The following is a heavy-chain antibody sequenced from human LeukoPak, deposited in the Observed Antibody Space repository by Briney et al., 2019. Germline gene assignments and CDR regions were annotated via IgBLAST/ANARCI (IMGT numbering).Heavy chain of an antibody. V-gene: IGHV1-8*01. CDR2: MNANTGNA. J-gene: IGHJ4*02. D-gene: IGHD3-9*01. CDR1: GYTFTIHD. Sequence: RAAVKVSCKASGYTFTIHDINWVRQAPGQGLEWMGWMNANTGNAYSARKVRVRVTMTRATPISTAYMELSSLTSEDPAVYYCARALTDSDVLTHSYFDYWGQGALVTVSS. CDR3: ARALTDSDVLTHSYFDY.